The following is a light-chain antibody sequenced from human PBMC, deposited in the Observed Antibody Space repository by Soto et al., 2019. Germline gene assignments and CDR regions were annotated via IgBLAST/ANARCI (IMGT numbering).Light chain of an antibody. CDR3: QQYNSYSQA. J-gene: IGKJ1*01. Sequence: DIQMTQSPSTLSASVGDRVTITCRASQSISSWLAWYQQKPGKAPKLLIYDASSLESGVPSRFSGGGSVTEFTLTISSLQPDDVATYYCQQYNSYSQAFGQGTKVDI. CDR1: QSISSW. V-gene: IGKV1-5*01. CDR2: DAS.